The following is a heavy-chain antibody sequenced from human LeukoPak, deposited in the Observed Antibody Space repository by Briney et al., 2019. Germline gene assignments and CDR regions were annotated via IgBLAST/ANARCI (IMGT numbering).Heavy chain of an antibody. Sequence: SETLSLTCTVSGGSISSSSYYWGWIRQPPGKGLEWIGEINHSGSTNYNPSLKSRVTISVDTSKNQFSLKLSSVTAADTAVYYCARRRRGVIRRDTFDYWGQGTLVTVSS. CDR1: GGSISSSSYY. D-gene: IGHD3-10*01. J-gene: IGHJ4*02. CDR3: ARRRRGVIRRDTFDY. CDR2: INHSGST. V-gene: IGHV4-39*07.